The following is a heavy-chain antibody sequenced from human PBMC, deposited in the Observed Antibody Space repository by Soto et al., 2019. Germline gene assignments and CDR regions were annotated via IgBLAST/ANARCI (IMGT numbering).Heavy chain of an antibody. V-gene: IGHV1-3*01. CDR1: GYTFSSNA. CDR3: ARATYTSGGSPTFAMDV. J-gene: IGHJ6*02. CDR2: INGGNGYA. Sequence: ASVKVSCKASGYTFSSNAIHWVRQAPGQELEWMGWINGGNGYAKYSLNFQDRVTLTRDASASTTYMELSSLRSEDTAIFYCARATYTSGGSPTFAMDVWGQGTTVTVSS. D-gene: IGHD3-10*01.